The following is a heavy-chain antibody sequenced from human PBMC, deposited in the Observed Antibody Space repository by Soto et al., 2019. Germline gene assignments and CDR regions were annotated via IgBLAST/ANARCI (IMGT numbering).Heavy chain of an antibody. CDR2: INIDESRT. CDR3: GRVLNGQWYFDY. V-gene: IGHV3-74*01. J-gene: IGHJ4*02. CDR1: GFSFSSYW. Sequence: EVQLVESGGGLVQPGGSLRLSCGASGFSFSSYWMHWVRQAPGKGLVWVSRINIDESRTSYADSVKGRFTISRDNAKNTLYLQMNSVTAEDTAIYYCGRVLNGQWYFDYWGQGTQVTVSS. D-gene: IGHD6-19*01.